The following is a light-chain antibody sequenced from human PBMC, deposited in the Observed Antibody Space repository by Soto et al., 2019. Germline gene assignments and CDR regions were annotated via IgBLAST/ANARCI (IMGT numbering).Light chain of an antibody. V-gene: IGLV6-57*04. CDR1: SGSIASNY. J-gene: IGLJ1*01. Sequence: NFMLTQPHSVSESPGKTVTISCTRSSGSIASNYVQWYQQRPGSAPTTVIYEDNQRPSGVPDRFSGSIDSSSNSASLTISGLKTEDEADYYCQSYDSSNHGEVFRTGTKVTVL. CDR2: EDN. CDR3: QSYDSSNHGEV.